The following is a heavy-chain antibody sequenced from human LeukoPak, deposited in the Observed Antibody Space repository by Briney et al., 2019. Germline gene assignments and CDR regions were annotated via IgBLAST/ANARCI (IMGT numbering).Heavy chain of an antibody. CDR2: VSYSGTT. Sequence: SETLSITCTVSGDSISGYYWGWIRQPPGKGLERRGYVSYSGTTNYNPSLKSRVTISVDTSKNQFSLKLSSVTAADTAMYYCAREDPMVRGIYDYWGHGTLVTVSS. CDR3: AREDPMVRGIYDY. CDR1: GDSISGYY. V-gene: IGHV4-59*01. J-gene: IGHJ4*01. D-gene: IGHD3-10*01.